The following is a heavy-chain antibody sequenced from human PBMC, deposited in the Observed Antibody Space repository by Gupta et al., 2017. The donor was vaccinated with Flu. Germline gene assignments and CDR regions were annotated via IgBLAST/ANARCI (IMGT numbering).Heavy chain of an antibody. Sequence: QVQLVQSGAEVKKPGSSVKVSCKASGGTFSSYTISWVRQAPGQGLEWMGRIIPVLGIANYAQKFQGRVTITADKSTSTAYMELSSLRSEDTAVYYCARTYYYDSSGYDYYGMDVWGQGTTVTVSS. CDR2: IIPVLGIA. V-gene: IGHV1-69*02. CDR3: ARTYYYDSSGYDYYGMDV. D-gene: IGHD3-22*01. CDR1: GGTFSSYT. J-gene: IGHJ6*02.